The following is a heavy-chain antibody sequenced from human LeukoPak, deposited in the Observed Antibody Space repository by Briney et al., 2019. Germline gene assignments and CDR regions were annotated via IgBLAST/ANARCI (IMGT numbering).Heavy chain of an antibody. V-gene: IGHV3-30*02. CDR2: IQYDGSNK. CDR1: GFSFSSYG. Sequence: PGGSLRLSCAASGFSFSSYGMQWVRQAPGKGLERVAFIQYDGSNKYYAESVKGRFTISRDNSKNTLYLQMNSLRAEDTAVYYCAKDVMGTAAAYYWGQGTLVTVSS. J-gene: IGHJ4*02. CDR3: AKDVMGTAAAYY. D-gene: IGHD2-21*02.